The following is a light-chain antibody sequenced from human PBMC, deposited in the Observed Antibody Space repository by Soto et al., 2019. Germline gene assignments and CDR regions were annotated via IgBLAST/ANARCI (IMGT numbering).Light chain of an antibody. Sequence: EIVLTQSPGTLSLSPGERAALSCRASESVSDGSLAWYQQKSGQAPRLLIYGASSRVTGIPDRFSGSGSGTDFTHNISRLEPEDFAVHSCQQYGTSPPRFGQGTKVEIK. CDR2: GAS. V-gene: IGKV3-20*01. J-gene: IGKJ1*01. CDR3: QQYGTSPPR. CDR1: ESVSDGS.